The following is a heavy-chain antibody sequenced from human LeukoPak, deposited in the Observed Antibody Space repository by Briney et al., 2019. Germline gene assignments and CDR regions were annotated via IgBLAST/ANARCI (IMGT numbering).Heavy chain of an antibody. Sequence: SETLSLTCTVSGGSISSYYWSWIRQPAGKGLEWIGRIYTSGSTNYNPSLKSRVTMSVDTSKNQFSLKLSSVTAADTAVYYCARGVSDRTYYYYYGMDVWGQGTTVTVFS. J-gene: IGHJ6*02. D-gene: IGHD1-14*01. V-gene: IGHV4-4*07. CDR2: IYTSGST. CDR1: GGSISSYY. CDR3: ARGVSDRTYYYYYGMDV.